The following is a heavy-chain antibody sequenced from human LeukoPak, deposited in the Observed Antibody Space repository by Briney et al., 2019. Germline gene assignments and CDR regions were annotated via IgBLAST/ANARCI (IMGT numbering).Heavy chain of an antibody. V-gene: IGHV4-31*03. CDR1: GGSISSGGYY. J-gene: IGHJ4*02. Sequence: ASETLSLTCTVSGGSISSGGYYWSWIRQHPGKGLEWIGYIYYSGSTYYNPSLKSRVTISVDTSKNQFSLKLSSVTAADTAVYYCARDDYGLNYFDYWGQGTLVTVSS. D-gene: IGHD4-17*01. CDR2: IYYSGST. CDR3: ARDDYGLNYFDY.